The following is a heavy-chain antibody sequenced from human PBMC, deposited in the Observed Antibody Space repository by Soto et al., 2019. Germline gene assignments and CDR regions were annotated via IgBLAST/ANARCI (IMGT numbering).Heavy chain of an antibody. CDR2: IKSKTGGGTT. D-gene: IGHD3-22*01. CDR3: TTEAYYYDSSGYYRYFQH. Sequence: GGSLRLSCAASGFTFSNAWMNWVRQAPGKGLEWVGRIKSKTGGGTTDYAAPVKGRFTISRDDSKNTLYLQMNSLKTEDTAVYYCTTEAYYYDSSGYYRYFQHWGQGTLVTVSS. J-gene: IGHJ1*01. CDR1: GFTFSNAW. V-gene: IGHV3-15*07.